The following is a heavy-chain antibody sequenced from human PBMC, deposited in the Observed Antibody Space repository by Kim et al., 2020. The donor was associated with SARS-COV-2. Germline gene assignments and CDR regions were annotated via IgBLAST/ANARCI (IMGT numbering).Heavy chain of an antibody. Sequence: GGSLRLSCAASGFTFSSYAMSWVRQAPGKGLEWVSAISGSGGSTYYADSVKGRFTISRDNSKNTLYLQMNSLRAEDTAVYYCARMWSEVRAFDIWGQGTMVTVSS. D-gene: IGHD3-3*01. V-gene: IGHV3-23*01. CDR1: GFTFSSYA. CDR3: ARMWSEVRAFDI. J-gene: IGHJ3*02. CDR2: ISGSGGST.